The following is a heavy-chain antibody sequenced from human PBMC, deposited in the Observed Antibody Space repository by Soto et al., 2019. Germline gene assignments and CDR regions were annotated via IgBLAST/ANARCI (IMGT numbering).Heavy chain of an antibody. CDR1: GFTFSDYA. V-gene: IGHV3-23*01. J-gene: IGHJ4*02. Sequence: EVVLLQSGGDLEQPGGSLRLSCAASGFTFSDYAMTWVRQAPGKGLEWVSDISDGDGDTHYADSVRGRFVISRDNSKNTLLLEMNSLRAEDAAVYYCAKGRTYFYFWGQGSLVTVSS. CDR3: AKGRTYFYF. CDR2: ISDGDGDT.